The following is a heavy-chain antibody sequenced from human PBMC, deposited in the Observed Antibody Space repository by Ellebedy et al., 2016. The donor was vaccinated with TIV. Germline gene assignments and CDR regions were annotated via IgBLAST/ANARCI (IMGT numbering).Heavy chain of an antibody. Sequence: GEPLKISCAASGFTFSSYDMHWVRQATGKGLEWVSAIGTAGDTYYPGSVKGRFTISRENAKNSLYLQMNSLRAEDTAVYYCARVRFGDTAVDYWGQGTLVTVSS. J-gene: IGHJ4*02. D-gene: IGHD5-18*01. CDR1: GFTFSSYD. CDR3: ARVRFGDTAVDY. V-gene: IGHV3-13*01. CDR2: IGTAGDT.